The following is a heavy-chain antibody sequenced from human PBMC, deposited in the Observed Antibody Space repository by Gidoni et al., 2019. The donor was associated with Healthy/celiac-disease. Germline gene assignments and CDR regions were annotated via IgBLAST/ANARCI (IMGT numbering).Heavy chain of an antibody. D-gene: IGHD3-16*01. J-gene: IGHJ5*02. CDR2: IFSNDEK. Sequence: QVTLTESGPVLVKPTENLTLTCPVSGFSLSNARMGLSWFRQPPGKALAWLAHIFSNDEKSYSTSLKSRLTISKDTSKSQVVLTMTNMDPVDTATYYCARILWGTNWFYPWGQGTLVTVSS. CDR3: ARILWGTNWFYP. V-gene: IGHV2-26*01. CDR1: GFSLSNARMG.